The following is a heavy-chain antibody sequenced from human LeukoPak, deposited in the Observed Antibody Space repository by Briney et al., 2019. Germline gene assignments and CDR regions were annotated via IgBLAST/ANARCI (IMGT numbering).Heavy chain of an antibody. J-gene: IGHJ4*02. CDR3: ARDAVVVVAASGPGYYFDY. V-gene: IGHV3-21*01. CDR1: GFTFSSYG. CDR2: ISISSSYI. Sequence: PGGSLRLSCAASGFTFSSYGMNWVRQAPGKWLEWVSSISISSSYIYYADSVKGRFTISRDNAKNSLYLQMNSLRAEDTAVYNCARDAVVVVAASGPGYYFDYWGQGTLVTVSS. D-gene: IGHD2-15*01.